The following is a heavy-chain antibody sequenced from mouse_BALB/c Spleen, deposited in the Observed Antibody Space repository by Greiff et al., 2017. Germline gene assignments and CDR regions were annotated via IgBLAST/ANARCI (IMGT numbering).Heavy chain of an antibody. CDR3: ARGRELWSGDAMDY. CDR2: ISDGGSYT. D-gene: IGHD1-1*02. V-gene: IGHV5-4*02. Sequence: EVMLVESGGGLVKPGGSLKLSCAASGFTFSDYYMYWVRQTPEKRLEWVATISDGGSYTYYPDSVKGRFTISRDNAKNNLYLQMSSLKSEDTAMYYCARGRELWSGDAMDYWGQGTSVTVSS. J-gene: IGHJ4*01. CDR1: GFTFSDYY.